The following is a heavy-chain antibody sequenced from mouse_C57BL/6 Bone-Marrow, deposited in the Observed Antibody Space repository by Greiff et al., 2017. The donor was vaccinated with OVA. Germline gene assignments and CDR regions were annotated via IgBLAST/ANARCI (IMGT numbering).Heavy chain of an antibody. J-gene: IGHJ3*01. CDR2: IHPNSGST. CDR1: GYTFTSYW. D-gene: IGHD2-4*01. CDR3: AREGLRRPRFAY. Sequence: QVQLQQSGAELVKPGASVKLSCKASGYTFTSYWMHWVKQRPGQGLEWIGMIHPNSGSTNYNEKFKSKATLTVDKSSSTAYMQLSSLTSEDSAVYYCAREGLRRPRFAYWGQGTLVTVSA. V-gene: IGHV1-64*01.